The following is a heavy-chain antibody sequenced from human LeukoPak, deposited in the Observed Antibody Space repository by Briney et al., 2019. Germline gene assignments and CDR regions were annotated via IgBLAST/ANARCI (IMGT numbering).Heavy chain of an antibody. CDR3: ASSYYYGSGSYVPSFDI. CDR2: IYHSGST. V-gene: IGHV4-30-2*01. CDR1: GGSISSYS. D-gene: IGHD3-10*01. J-gene: IGHJ3*02. Sequence: SETLSLTCTVSGGSISSYSWSWIRQPPGKGLEWIGYIYHSGSTYYNPSLKSRVTISVDRSKNQSSLKLSSVTAADTAVYYCASSYYYGSGSYVPSFDIWGQGTMVTVSS.